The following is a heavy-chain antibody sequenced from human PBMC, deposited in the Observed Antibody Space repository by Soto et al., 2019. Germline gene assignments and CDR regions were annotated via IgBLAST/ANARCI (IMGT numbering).Heavy chain of an antibody. Sequence: GGSLRLSCAASGYTFRSYAMNWVRQTQEKGLEWVSSISSTSTYTHYADSVKGRFTISRDNANNSLFLQMNSLRAEDTAIYYCARDLALAGNYWGQGALVTVSS. J-gene: IGHJ4*02. CDR1: GYTFRSYA. V-gene: IGHV3-21*01. CDR2: ISSTSTYT. D-gene: IGHD6-19*01. CDR3: ARDLALAGNY.